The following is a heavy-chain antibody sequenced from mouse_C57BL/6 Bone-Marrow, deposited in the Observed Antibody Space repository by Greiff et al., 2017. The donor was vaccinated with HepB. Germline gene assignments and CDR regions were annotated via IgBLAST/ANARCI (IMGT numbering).Heavy chain of an antibody. Sequence: QVQLKQPGAELVRPGTSVKLSCKASGYTFTSYWMHWVKQRPGQGLEWIGVIDPSDSYTNYNQKFKGKATLTVDTSSSTAYMQLSSLTSEDSAVYYCARGKYGYLFAYWGQGTLVTVSA. CDR1: GYTFTSYW. CDR2: IDPSDSYT. CDR3: ARGKYGYLFAY. V-gene: IGHV1-59*01. J-gene: IGHJ3*01. D-gene: IGHD2-2*01.